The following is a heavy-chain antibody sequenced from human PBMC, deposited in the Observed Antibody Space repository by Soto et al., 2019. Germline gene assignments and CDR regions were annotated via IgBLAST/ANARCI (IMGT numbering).Heavy chain of an antibody. J-gene: IGHJ6*03. D-gene: IGHD2-2*01. Sequence: GGSLRLSCAASGFTVSSNYMSWVRQAPGKGLEWVSVIYSGGSTYYADSVKGRFTISRHNSKNTLYLQMNSLRAEDTAVYYCARARCVPAAMCYYYMDVWGKGTTVTVSS. V-gene: IGHV3-53*04. CDR2: IYSGGST. CDR3: ARARCVPAAMCYYYMDV. CDR1: GFTVSSNY.